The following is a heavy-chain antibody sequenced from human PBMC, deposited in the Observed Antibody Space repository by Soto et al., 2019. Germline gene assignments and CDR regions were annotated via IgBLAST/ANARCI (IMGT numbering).Heavy chain of an antibody. Sequence: GASVKVSCKASGGTFSSYAISWVRQAPGQGLEWMGGIIPIFGTANYAQKFQGRVTITADESTSAAYMELSSLRSEDTAVYYCARGCLKRTPGGGRFDPWGQGTLVTVYS. CDR3: ARGCLKRTPGGGRFDP. V-gene: IGHV1-69*13. D-gene: IGHD3-16*01. CDR2: IIPIFGTA. J-gene: IGHJ5*02. CDR1: GGTFSSYA.